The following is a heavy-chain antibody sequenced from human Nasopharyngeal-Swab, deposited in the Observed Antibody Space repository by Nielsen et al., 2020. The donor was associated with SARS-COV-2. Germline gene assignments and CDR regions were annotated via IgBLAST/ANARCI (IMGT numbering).Heavy chain of an antibody. J-gene: IGHJ6*02. CDR3: ARVSTRYSGYEGGMDV. V-gene: IGHV3-72*01. D-gene: IGHD5-12*01. CDR2: TRNKANSYTT. CDR1: GFTFSIYS. Sequence: GESLKISCAASGFTFSIYSMNWVRQAPGKGLEWVGRTRNKANSYTTEYAASVKGRFTISRDDSKNSLYLQMNSLKTEDTAVYYCARVSTRYSGYEGGMDVWGQGTTVTVSS.